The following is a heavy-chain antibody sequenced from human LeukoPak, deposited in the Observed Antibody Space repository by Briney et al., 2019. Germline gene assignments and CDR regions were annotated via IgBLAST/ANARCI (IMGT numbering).Heavy chain of an antibody. J-gene: IGHJ4*02. CDR3: ASGRWLQLLGFDY. V-gene: IGHV1-69*05. D-gene: IGHD5-24*01. CDR1: GGTFSSYA. Sequence: SVKVSCKASGGTFSSYAISWVRQAPGQGLEWMGRIIPIFGTANYAQKFQGRVTITTDESTSTAYMELSSLRPEDTAVYYCASGRWLQLLGFDYWGQGTLVTVSS. CDR2: IIPIFGTA.